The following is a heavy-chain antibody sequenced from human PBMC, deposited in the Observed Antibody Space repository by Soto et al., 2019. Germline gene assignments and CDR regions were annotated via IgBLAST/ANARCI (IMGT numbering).Heavy chain of an antibody. Sequence: GASVKVSCKASGYTFTSYALHWVRQAPGQRLEWMGWINAGNGNTKYSQKFQGRVTITRDTSASTAYMELSSLRSEDTAVYYCARADPRSLGVGAVDIWGQGTMVTVS. CDR1: GYTFTSYA. J-gene: IGHJ3*02. V-gene: IGHV1-3*01. CDR3: ARADPRSLGVGAVDI. D-gene: IGHD3-16*01. CDR2: INAGNGNT.